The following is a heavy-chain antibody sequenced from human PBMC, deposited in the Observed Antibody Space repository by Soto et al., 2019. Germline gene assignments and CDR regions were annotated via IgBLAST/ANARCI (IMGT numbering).Heavy chain of an antibody. Sequence: PSETLSLTCTVSGGSITTYYWSWVRKPPGKGLEWLGYIFYSGNTFYNPSLKSRLTVSIDKSNNQFSLKLNSVTAADTAMYYCARSRGGFSFFHFDFWGQGALVTVSS. D-gene: IGHD2-15*01. CDR1: GGSITTYY. V-gene: IGHV4-59*04. CDR2: IFYSGNT. J-gene: IGHJ4*02. CDR3: ARSRGGFSFFHFDF.